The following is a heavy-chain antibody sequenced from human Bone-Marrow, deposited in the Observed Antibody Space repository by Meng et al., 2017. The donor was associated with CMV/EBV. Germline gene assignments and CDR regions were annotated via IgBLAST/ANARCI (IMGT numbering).Heavy chain of an antibody. CDR3: AKDLTGDNAFDV. J-gene: IGHJ3*01. D-gene: IGHD1-26*01. V-gene: IGHV3-21*01. CDR2: ITSSSSYI. Sequence: GGSLRLSCAVSGFTFNNYNMNWVRQAPGKGLEWVSSITSSSSYIYYADSVKGRFTISRDNAKNSLYLQMHSLRADDTAVYYCAKDLTGDNAFDVWGQGTMV. CDR1: GFTFNNYN.